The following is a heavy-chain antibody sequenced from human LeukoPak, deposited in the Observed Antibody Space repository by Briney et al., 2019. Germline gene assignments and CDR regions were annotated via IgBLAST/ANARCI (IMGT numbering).Heavy chain of an antibody. CDR1: GYTFTSYD. D-gene: IGHD6-19*01. CDR3: ARWAGYSSGWTRLGNDY. Sequence: ASVKVSCKASGYTFTSYDINWVRQATGQGLEWMGWMNPNSGNTGYAQKFQGRVTMTRNASISTAYMELSSLRSEDTAVYYCARWAGYSSGWTRLGNDYWGQGTLVTVSS. J-gene: IGHJ4*02. CDR2: MNPNSGNT. V-gene: IGHV1-8*01.